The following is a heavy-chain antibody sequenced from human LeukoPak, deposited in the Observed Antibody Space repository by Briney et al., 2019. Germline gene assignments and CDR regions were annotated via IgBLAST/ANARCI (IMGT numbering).Heavy chain of an antibody. CDR1: GFTFSNYA. J-gene: IGHJ4*02. CDR2: ISDSGGYT. CDR3: AKRFGGTYGYSGYEDY. Sequence: PGGSLRLSCAASGFTFSNYAMSWVRQAPGKGLEWVSAISDSGGYTHYADSVKGRFTVSRDNYRNTLYLQMNSLRAEDTDLYYCAKRFGGTYGYSGYEDYWGQGTLVTVSS. D-gene: IGHD5-12*01. V-gene: IGHV3-23*01.